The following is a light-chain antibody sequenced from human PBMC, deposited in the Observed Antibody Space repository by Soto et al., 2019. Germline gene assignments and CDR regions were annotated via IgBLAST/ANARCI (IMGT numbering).Light chain of an antibody. J-gene: IGLJ2*01. CDR3: QVGDTTSDQGV. Sequence: SYELAQPPSVSVAPGKTASITCGGNNIGSKSVLWYQQKAGQAPVLLIYYDRYRPSGIPERFSGSNSGNTATLTISRVEAGYEADDYCQVGDTTSDQGVFGGGTQLTVL. V-gene: IGLV3-21*04. CDR2: YDR. CDR1: NIGSKS.